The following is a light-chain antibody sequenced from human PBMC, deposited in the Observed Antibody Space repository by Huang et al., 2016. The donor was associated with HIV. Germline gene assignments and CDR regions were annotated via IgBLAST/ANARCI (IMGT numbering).Light chain of an antibody. Sequence: EILMTQSPATLSVSPGERATLSGRASQSVSSNLAWYQQKPGQAPRLLVYGASTRATGIPARFSGSGSGTELTLTISSLKSEDFAVYYCQQYNNWWTFGQGTKVEIK. CDR1: QSVSSN. J-gene: IGKJ1*01. CDR3: QQYNNWWT. CDR2: GAS. V-gene: IGKV3-15*01.